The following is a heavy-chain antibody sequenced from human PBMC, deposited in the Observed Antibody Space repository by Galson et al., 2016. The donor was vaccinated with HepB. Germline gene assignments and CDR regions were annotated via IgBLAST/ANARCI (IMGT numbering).Heavy chain of an antibody. V-gene: IGHV1-18*04. CDR2: INPYNGHT. CDR3: ARGSVYCGDDCLSERFDP. D-gene: IGHD2-21*02. J-gene: IGHJ5*02. Sequence: SVKVSCKASGYTFINYAINWVRQAPGQGLEWMGWINPYNGHTRYAQKLQGRVTMTTDTSTTTVYMELGSLTSDDTAVYFCARGSVYCGDDCLSERFDPWGRGTLVTVSS. CDR1: GYTFINYA.